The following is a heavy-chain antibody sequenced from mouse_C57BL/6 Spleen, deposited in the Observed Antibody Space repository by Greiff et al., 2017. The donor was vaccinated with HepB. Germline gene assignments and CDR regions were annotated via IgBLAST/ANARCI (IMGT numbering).Heavy chain of an antibody. CDR1: GYTFTDYN. J-gene: IGHJ3*01. Sequence: EVKLMESGPELVKPGASVKMSCKASGYTFTDYNMHWVKQSHGKSLEWIGYINPNNGGTSYNQKFKGKATLTVNKSSSTAYMELRSLTSEDSAVYYCARGGNYYDYDGFAYWGQGTLVTVSA. D-gene: IGHD2-4*01. V-gene: IGHV1-22*01. CDR3: ARGGNYYDYDGFAY. CDR2: INPNNGGT.